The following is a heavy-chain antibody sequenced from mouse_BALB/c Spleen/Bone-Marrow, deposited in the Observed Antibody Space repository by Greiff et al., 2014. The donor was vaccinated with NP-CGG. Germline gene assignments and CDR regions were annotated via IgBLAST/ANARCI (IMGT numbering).Heavy chain of an antibody. D-gene: IGHD2-3*01. J-gene: IGHJ4*01. Sequence: ESGGGLVKPGGSLKLSCAASGFAFSSYDMSWVRQTPEKRLEWVAYISHGGGTTYYSDTVKGRFTISRDNAENTLYLQMSSLKSEDTAIYYCTRHGGYYPYYYAMDYWGQGTSVTVSS. V-gene: IGHV5-12-1*01. CDR1: GFAFSSYD. CDR2: ISHGGGTT. CDR3: TRHGGYYPYYYAMDY.